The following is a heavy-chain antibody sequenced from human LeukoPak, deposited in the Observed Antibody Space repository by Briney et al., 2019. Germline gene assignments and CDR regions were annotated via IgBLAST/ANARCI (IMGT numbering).Heavy chain of an antibody. CDR2: INPNNGGT. CDR3: ARGLGPIAWFDP. V-gene: IGHV1-2*02. J-gene: IGHJ5*02. CDR1: GYTFTGYY. Sequence: ASVKVSCKASGYTFTGYYMRWVRQAPGQGLEWMGCINPNNGGTNYAQKFQGRVTMTRDTSISTAYMELSRLRSDDTAVYYCARGLGPIAWFDPWGQGTLVTVSS. D-gene: IGHD2-15*01.